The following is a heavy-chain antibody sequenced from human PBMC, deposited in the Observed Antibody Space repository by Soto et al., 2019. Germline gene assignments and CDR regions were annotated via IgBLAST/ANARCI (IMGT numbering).Heavy chain of an antibody. CDR1: GGSISSGGYS. CDR3: ATLSWRNRPAY. D-gene: IGHD5-12*01. J-gene: IGHJ4*02. V-gene: IGHV4-30-2*01. CDR2: IYHSGST. Sequence: PSETLSLTCAVSGGSISSGGYSWSWIRQPPGKGLEWIGYIYHSGSTYYNPSLKSRVTISVDRSKNQFSLKLSSVTAADTAVYYCATLSWRNRPAYWGQGTLVTVSS.